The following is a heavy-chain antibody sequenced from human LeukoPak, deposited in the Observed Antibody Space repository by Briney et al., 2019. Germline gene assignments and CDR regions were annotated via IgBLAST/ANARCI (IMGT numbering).Heavy chain of an antibody. Sequence: GASVKVSCKASGYTFTSYGISWVRQAPGQGLEWMGWISAYNGNTNYAQKLQGRVTMTTDTSTSTAYMELRSLRSDDTAVYYCARDSSDYYGSGSRGAFDYWGQGTLVTVSS. V-gene: IGHV1-18*01. CDR3: ARDSSDYYGSGSRGAFDY. D-gene: IGHD3-10*01. CDR2: ISAYNGNT. J-gene: IGHJ4*02. CDR1: GYTFTSYG.